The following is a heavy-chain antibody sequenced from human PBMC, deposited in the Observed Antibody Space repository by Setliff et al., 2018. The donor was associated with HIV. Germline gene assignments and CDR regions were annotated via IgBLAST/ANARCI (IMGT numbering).Heavy chain of an antibody. CDR2: IGQDGSEK. CDR1: GFTFSSHW. Sequence: GGSLRLSCAVSGFTFSSHWMCWVRQAQGRGLEWVANIGQDGSEKNYVDSVKGRFTISRDNAKYSMDLQMNSLRAEETAIYYCARKLRPGHGVDVWGQGTTVTVSS. V-gene: IGHV3-7*01. D-gene: IGHD3-10*01. J-gene: IGHJ6*02. CDR3: ARKLRPGHGVDV.